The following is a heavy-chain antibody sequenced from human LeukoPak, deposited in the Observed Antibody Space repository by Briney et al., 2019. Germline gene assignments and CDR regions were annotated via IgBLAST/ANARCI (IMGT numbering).Heavy chain of an antibody. CDR3: AKDIEAAADYYFDY. D-gene: IGHD6-13*01. J-gene: IGHJ4*02. Sequence: GASVKVSCKASGYTFTSYYMHWVRQAPGQGLEWVGIINPSVGSTSYAPKLQGRVTMTRDTSTNTVYMELSSLRSEDTALYYCAKDIEAAADYYFDYWGQGTLVTVSS. CDR2: INPSVGST. CDR1: GYTFTSYY. V-gene: IGHV1-46*04.